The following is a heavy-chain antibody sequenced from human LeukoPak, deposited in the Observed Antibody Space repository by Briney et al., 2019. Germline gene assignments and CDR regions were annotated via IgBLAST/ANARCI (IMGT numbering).Heavy chain of an antibody. D-gene: IGHD3-3*01. V-gene: IGHV4-59*01. CDR3: ARGGPGFWSGTFDY. Sequence: PSETLSLTCTISGDSMSSYYWSWIRQPPGKGLEWIGYISYSGNTDYNPSLKSRVTISVGAPKIWFSLRLSSVTAADTAVYYCARGGPGFWSGTFDYWGQGTLVTVSS. CDR2: ISYSGNT. J-gene: IGHJ4*01. CDR1: GDSMSSYY.